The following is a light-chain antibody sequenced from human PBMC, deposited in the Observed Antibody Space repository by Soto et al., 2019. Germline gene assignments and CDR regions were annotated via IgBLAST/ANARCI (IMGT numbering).Light chain of an antibody. Sequence: EIVMTQSPATLSVSPGERAALSCRASQSVSRNFAWYRQKPGQAPRLLIYDASTRATGVPARFSGSGSGTDFTLTISSLQSEDFAVYYCQQYNNWPYTFGQGTKLEIK. CDR3: QQYNNWPYT. V-gene: IGKV3-15*01. J-gene: IGKJ2*01. CDR2: DAS. CDR1: QSVSRN.